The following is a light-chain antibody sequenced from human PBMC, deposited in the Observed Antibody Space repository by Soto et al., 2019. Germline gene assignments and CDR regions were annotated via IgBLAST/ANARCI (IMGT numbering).Light chain of an antibody. CDR2: TAS. V-gene: IGKV1-5*03. CDR3: QQYNRHSSYT. J-gene: IGKJ2*01. Sequence: DIQMTQSPSTLAASVGDRVTITCRASQSISTWLAWYQQKPGKAPKLLIYTASSLKSGVPSRFSGSGSGTEFTLTISSLQPDDFATYYCQQYNRHSSYTFGQGTKLEIK. CDR1: QSISTW.